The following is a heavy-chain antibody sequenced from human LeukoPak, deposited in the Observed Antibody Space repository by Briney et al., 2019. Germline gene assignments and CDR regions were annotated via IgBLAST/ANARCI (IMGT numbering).Heavy chain of an antibody. Sequence: KPSETLSVTCAVYGGSFSGYYWSWIRRPPGKGLEWIGEINHSGSTNYNPSLKSRVTISVDTSKKQFSLKLSSVTAADTAVYYCATKSWGSQAIESRYFDLWGRGTLVTVSS. CDR1: GGSFSGYY. CDR2: INHSGST. D-gene: IGHD7-27*01. J-gene: IGHJ2*01. CDR3: ATKSWGSQAIESRYFDL. V-gene: IGHV4-34*01.